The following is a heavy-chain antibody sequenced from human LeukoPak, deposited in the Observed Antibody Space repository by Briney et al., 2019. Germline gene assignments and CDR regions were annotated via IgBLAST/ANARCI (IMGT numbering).Heavy chain of an antibody. CDR1: GFTFSSYG. J-gene: IGHJ4*02. CDR3: ARGDCSSTSCYLREPEPDY. D-gene: IGHD2-2*01. V-gene: IGHV3-33*01. Sequence: GGSLRLSCAASGFTFSSYGMHWVRQAPGKGLEWVAVIWYDGSNKYYADSVKGRFTISRDNSKNTLYLQMNSLRAEDTAVYYCARGDCSSTSCYLREPEPDYWGQGTLVTVSS. CDR2: IWYDGSNK.